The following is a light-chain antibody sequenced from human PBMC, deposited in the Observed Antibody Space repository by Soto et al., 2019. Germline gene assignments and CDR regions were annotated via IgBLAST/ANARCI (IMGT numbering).Light chain of an antibody. J-gene: IGKJ2*01. Sequence: DIQMTQSPSSLSASVGDRVTITWQASQDISNYLNWYQQKPGKAPKLLIYDASNLETGVPSRFSGSGSGTDFTFTISSLQPEDIATYYCQQYDTFGQGTKLEIK. V-gene: IGKV1-33*01. CDR1: QDISNY. CDR3: QQYDT. CDR2: DAS.